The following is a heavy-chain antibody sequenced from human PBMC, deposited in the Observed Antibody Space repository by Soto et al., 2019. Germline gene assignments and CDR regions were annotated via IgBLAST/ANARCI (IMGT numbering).Heavy chain of an antibody. CDR3: AKENDYSLIENNWLDA. Sequence: EVILLESGGDLVAPGESLRLSCVASGFSFSSYALTWVRQAPGKGLEWVADISGQGGTTYYADSVKGRFTISRDNSKNTLSLQMTSLRVEDTAVYYCAKENDYSLIENNWLDACGPGTLVTVSS. CDR2: ISGQGGTT. CDR1: GFSFSSYA. J-gene: IGHJ5*02. V-gene: IGHV3-23*01. D-gene: IGHD4-4*01.